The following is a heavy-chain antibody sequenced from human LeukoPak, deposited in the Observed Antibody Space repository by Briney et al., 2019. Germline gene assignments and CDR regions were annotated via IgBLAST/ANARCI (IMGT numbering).Heavy chain of an antibody. D-gene: IGHD4-11*01. Sequence: SETLSLTGTVSGGSFSSSSYYWGWIRQPPGKGLEGIGSIYYSGSTNYNPSLKSRVTISVDTSKNQFSLKLSSVTAADTAVYYCARDRSDYSKTGYYYYYMDVWGKGTTVTVSS. V-gene: IGHV4-39*07. J-gene: IGHJ6*03. CDR2: IYYSGST. CDR3: ARDRSDYSKTGYYYYYMDV. CDR1: GGSFSSSSYY.